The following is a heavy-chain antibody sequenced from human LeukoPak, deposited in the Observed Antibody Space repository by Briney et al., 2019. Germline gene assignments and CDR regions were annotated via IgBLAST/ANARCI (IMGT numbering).Heavy chain of an antibody. J-gene: IGHJ3*02. CDR1: GFTFDDYA. Sequence: GGSLRLSCAASGFTFDDYAMHWVRQAPGKGLEWVSGISWNSGSIGYADSVKGRFTISRDNAKNSLYLQMNSLTAEDMALYYCAKDKGSSWYPYDAFDIWGQGTMVTVSS. V-gene: IGHV3-9*03. D-gene: IGHD6-13*01. CDR2: ISWNSGSI. CDR3: AKDKGSSWYPYDAFDI.